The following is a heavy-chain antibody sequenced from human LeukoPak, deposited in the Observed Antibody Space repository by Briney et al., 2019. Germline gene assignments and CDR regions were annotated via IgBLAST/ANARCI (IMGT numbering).Heavy chain of an antibody. V-gene: IGHV3-7*01. CDR3: ARETMTTVTTVKKDY. Sequence: GGSLRLSCAASGFTFSSYWMSWVRQAPGKGLEWVANIKRDGSEKYYVDSVKGRFTISRDNAKNSLYLQMNSLRAEDTAVYYCARETMTTVTTVKKDYWGQGTLVTVSS. CDR1: GFTFSSYW. CDR2: IKRDGSEK. D-gene: IGHD4-17*01. J-gene: IGHJ4*02.